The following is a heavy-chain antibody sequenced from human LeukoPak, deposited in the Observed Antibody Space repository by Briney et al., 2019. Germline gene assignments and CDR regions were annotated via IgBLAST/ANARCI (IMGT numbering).Heavy chain of an antibody. CDR1: GYTFTSYA. CDR3: ARGNGSGSYQYFYYYNGMDV. D-gene: IGHD3-10*01. J-gene: IGHJ6*02. V-gene: IGHV7-4-1*02. Sequence: ASVKVSCKASGYTFTSYAMNWVRQAPGQGLEWMGWINTNTGNPTYAQGFTGRFVFSLDTSVSTAYLQISSLKAEDTAVYYCARGNGSGSYQYFYYYNGMDVWGQGTTVTVSS. CDR2: INTNTGNP.